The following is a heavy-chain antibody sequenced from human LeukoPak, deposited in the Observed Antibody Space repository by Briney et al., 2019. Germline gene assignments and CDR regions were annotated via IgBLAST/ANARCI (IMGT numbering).Heavy chain of an antibody. J-gene: IGHJ4*02. CDR3: AREHYDFWSGYFDY. D-gene: IGHD3-3*01. CDR1: GGSISSGSYY. V-gene: IGHV4-61*02. CDR2: IYTSGST. Sequence: SETLSLTCTVSGGSISSGSYYWSWIRQPAGKGLEWIGRIYTSGSTNYNPSLKSRVTISVDTSKNQFSLKLSSVTAADTAVCYCAREHYDFWSGYFDYWGQGTLVTVSS.